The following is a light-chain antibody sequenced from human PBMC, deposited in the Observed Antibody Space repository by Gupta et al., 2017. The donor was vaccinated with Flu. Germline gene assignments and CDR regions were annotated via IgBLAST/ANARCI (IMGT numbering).Light chain of an antibody. Sequence: DIQMTQSPSTLSAPVGDRVTITCWASQSISSWLAWYQQKPGKAPKLLIYKASSLESGVPSRFSGSGSGTEFTLTISSLQPDDFATYYCQQYNSFGLTFGGGTKVEIK. CDR1: QSISSW. CDR3: QQYNSFGLT. J-gene: IGKJ4*01. V-gene: IGKV1-5*03. CDR2: KAS.